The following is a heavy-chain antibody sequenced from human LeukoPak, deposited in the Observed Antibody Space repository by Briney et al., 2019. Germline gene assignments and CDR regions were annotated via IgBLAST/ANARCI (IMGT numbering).Heavy chain of an antibody. J-gene: IGHJ4*02. CDR3: ARGHYGSGSYYSRGGYFDY. Sequence: SQTLSLTCTVSGGSISSGDYYWSWIRQPPGKGLEWIGYIYYSGSTYYNPSLKSRVPISVDTSKNQFSLTLGSVTAADTAVYYCARGHYGSGSYYSRGGYFDYWGQGTLVTVSS. V-gene: IGHV4-30-4*08. D-gene: IGHD3-10*01. CDR1: GGSISSGDYY. CDR2: IYYSGST.